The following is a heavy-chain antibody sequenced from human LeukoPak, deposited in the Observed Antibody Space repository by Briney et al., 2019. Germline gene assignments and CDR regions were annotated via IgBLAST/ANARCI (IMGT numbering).Heavy chain of an antibody. Sequence: SETLSLTCTVSGGTISSYYWNWIRQPPGKGLEWIGYIHYSGSTKYNPSLKSRVTISVDTSKNQFSLKLSSVTAADTAAYYCARWYSSGWAFDYWGQGTLVTVSS. J-gene: IGHJ4*02. CDR1: GGTISSYY. D-gene: IGHD6-19*01. V-gene: IGHV4-59*08. CDR3: ARWYSSGWAFDY. CDR2: IHYSGST.